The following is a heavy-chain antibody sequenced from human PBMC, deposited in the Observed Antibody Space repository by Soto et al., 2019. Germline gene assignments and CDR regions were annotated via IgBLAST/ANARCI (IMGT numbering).Heavy chain of an antibody. CDR3: ARHHDILPGPNWFDP. Sequence: QVQLVQSGAEVKKPGASVKVSCKASGYTFTSYGISWVRQAPGQGLEWMGWISAYNGNTNYAQKRQGRVTMTTDTATSTAYMELRSLISDDTAVYYCARHHDILPGPNWFDPWGQGTLVTVSS. V-gene: IGHV1-18*01. CDR1: GYTFTSYG. CDR2: ISAYNGNT. D-gene: IGHD3-9*01. J-gene: IGHJ5*02.